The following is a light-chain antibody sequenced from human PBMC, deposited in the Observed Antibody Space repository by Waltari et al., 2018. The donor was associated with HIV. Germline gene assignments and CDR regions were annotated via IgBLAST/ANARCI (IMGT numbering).Light chain of an antibody. J-gene: IGLJ1*01. CDR2: DNN. CDR1: SSNIGNNY. Sequence: QSVLTQPPSASAAPGPKVTISCSGSSSNIGNNYVSWSQQLPGTAPKLLIYDNNKRPPGIPDRFSGSQSGTSATLGITGLQTGDEADYYCGTWDSSLSAYVFGTGTKVTVL. V-gene: IGLV1-51*01. CDR3: GTWDSSLSAYV.